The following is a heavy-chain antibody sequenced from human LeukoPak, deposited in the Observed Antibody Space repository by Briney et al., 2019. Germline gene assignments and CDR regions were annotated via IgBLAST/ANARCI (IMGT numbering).Heavy chain of an antibody. Sequence: GGSLRLSCAASGFTFSTFAMSWVRQAPGKGLEWVSGISGNGGNTYYADSVRGRFTISRDNSKNTLALQMSSLRADDTAMYYCARSGGAANFDSWGQGTLVTVSS. CDR2: ISGNGGNT. CDR1: GFTFSTFA. CDR3: ARSGGAANFDS. D-gene: IGHD5-18*01. V-gene: IGHV3-23*01. J-gene: IGHJ4*02.